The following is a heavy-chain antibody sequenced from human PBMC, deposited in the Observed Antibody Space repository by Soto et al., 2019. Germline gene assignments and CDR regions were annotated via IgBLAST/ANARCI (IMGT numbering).Heavy chain of an antibody. CDR1: GGSMSSGGYS. V-gene: IGHV4-30-2*01. CDR3: ARDDLYGGWFDP. Sequence: QLQLQESGSGLVKPSQTLSLTCAVSGGSMSSGGYSWNWIRQPPGKGLEWIGYIYHSGSTYYNPSLKSRVTVSVDKSKNQFSLKLSSVTAADTAVYYCARDDLYGGWFDPWGQGTLVTVSS. J-gene: IGHJ5*02. D-gene: IGHD4-17*01. CDR2: IYHSGST.